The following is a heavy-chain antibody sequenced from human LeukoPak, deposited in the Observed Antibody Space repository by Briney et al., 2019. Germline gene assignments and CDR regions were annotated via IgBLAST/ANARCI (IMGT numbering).Heavy chain of an antibody. Sequence: TGGSLRLSCAASGFTFSTYWMAWVRQAPGKGLEWVANIKEDGSDKYYVDSVKGRFAISRDNAKSSLYLQMNSLRAEDTAVYYCARHLDGALDCWGQGTLVTVSS. J-gene: IGHJ4*02. CDR1: GFTFSTYW. CDR3: ARHLDGALDC. V-gene: IGHV3-7*05. D-gene: IGHD3-16*01. CDR2: IKEDGSDK.